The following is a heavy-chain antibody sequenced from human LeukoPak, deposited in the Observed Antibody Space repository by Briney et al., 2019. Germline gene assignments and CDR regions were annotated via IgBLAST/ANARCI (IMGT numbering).Heavy chain of an antibody. V-gene: IGHV4-4*02. J-gene: IGHJ3*02. Sequence: SETLSLTCAVSGGSISSSNWWSWVRQPPGKGLEWIGEIYHSGSTNYNPSLKSRVTISVDKSKNQFSLKLSSVTAADTAVYYCARHLRYSSSSPDAFDIWGQGTMVTVSS. CDR3: ARHLRYSSSSPDAFDI. D-gene: IGHD6-6*01. CDR2: IYHSGST. CDR1: GGSISSSNW.